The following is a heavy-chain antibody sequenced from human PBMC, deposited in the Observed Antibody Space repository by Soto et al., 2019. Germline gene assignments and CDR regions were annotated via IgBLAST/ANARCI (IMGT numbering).Heavy chain of an antibody. J-gene: IGHJ3*02. CDR3: ARPPPLTDIVVVVAATDDAFDI. D-gene: IGHD2-15*01. CDR1: GGTFSSYT. Sequence: QVQLVQSGAEVKKPGSSVKVSCKASGGTFSSYTISWVRQAPGQGLEWMGRIIPILGIANYAQKFQGRVTITADKSTSTAYMELSSLRSEDTAVYYCARPPPLTDIVVVVAATDDAFDIWGQGTMVTVSS. V-gene: IGHV1-69*02. CDR2: IIPILGIA.